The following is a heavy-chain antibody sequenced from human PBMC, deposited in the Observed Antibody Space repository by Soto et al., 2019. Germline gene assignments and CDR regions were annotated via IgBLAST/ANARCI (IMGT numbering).Heavy chain of an antibody. CDR1: GGTFSSYA. V-gene: IGHV1-69*13. CDR2: IIPNYGKP. D-gene: IGHD3-10*01. J-gene: IGHJ3*02. Sequence: ASVKVSCKASGGTFSSYAISWVRQAPGQGLEWMGGIIPNYGKPNYAQKFQGRVTITADASTSTAYMELSSLRSEDTAVYYCASLIYFYGSGSYQTSGAFDIWGQGTMVTVSS. CDR3: ASLIYFYGSGSYQTSGAFDI.